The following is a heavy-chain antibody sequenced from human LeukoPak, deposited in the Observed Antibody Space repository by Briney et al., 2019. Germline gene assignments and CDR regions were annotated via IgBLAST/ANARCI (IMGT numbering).Heavy chain of an antibody. D-gene: IGHD5-18*01. V-gene: IGHV4-30-4*01. Sequence: SETLSLTCTVSGGSISSGDYYWSWIRQPPGKGLEWIGYIYYSGSTYYNPSLKSRVTISVDTSKNQFSLKLSSVTAADTAVYYCARGDVDTAMVTGYWGQGTLVTVSS. CDR1: GGSISSGDYY. J-gene: IGHJ4*02. CDR2: IYYSGST. CDR3: ARGDVDTAMVTGY.